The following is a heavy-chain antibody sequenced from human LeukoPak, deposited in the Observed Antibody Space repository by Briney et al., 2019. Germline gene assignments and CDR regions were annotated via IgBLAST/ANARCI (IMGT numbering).Heavy chain of an antibody. V-gene: IGHV3-21*01. CDR3: AREGRSGWYFPDFDY. Sequence: GGSLRLSCAASGFTFSSYSMNWVRQAPGKGLEWVSSISSSSSYIYYADSVKGRFTISRDNAKNSLYLQMNSLRAEDTAVYYCAREGRSGWYFPDFDYWGQGTLVTVSS. CDR2: ISSSSSYI. D-gene: IGHD6-19*01. CDR1: GFTFSSYS. J-gene: IGHJ4*02.